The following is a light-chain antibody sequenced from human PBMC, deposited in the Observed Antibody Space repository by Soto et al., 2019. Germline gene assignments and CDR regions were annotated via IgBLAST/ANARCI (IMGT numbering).Light chain of an antibody. CDR2: NPS. CDR3: QQYFGWPPKLT. J-gene: IGKJ4*01. V-gene: IGKV3-15*01. CDR1: QSVGNY. Sequence: EIVMTQFPATVSVSPGQTVTLTCRASQSVGNYLGWYQQKPGQAPRLVVYNPSTRATGVPDRFSGSGSGTYFTLPISSLQSEDFGIYYCQQYFGWPPKLTFGGGTKVEIK.